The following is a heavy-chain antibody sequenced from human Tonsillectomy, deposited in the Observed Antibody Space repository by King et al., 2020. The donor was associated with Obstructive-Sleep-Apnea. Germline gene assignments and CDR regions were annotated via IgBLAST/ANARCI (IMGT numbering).Heavy chain of an antibody. J-gene: IGHJ4*02. CDR2: IDPSDSYT. D-gene: IGHD2-15*01. CDR3: ASPPGVVYCSGGSCYDY. V-gene: IGHV5-10-1*03. CDR1: GYSFTSYW. Sequence: VQLVESGTEVKKPGEPLRISCKGSGYSFTSYWISWVRQMPGKGLEWMGRIDPSDSYTNYSPSLQGHVTISADKSITTAYLQWSSLRASDTAMNYCASPPGVVYCSGGSCYDYWGQGTLVTVSS.